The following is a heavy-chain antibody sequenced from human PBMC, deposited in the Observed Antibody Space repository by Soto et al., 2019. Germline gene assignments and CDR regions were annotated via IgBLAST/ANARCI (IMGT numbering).Heavy chain of an antibody. CDR1: GYTFTKYG. CDR3: AREMAGLGGEYDY. V-gene: IGHV1-18*01. Sequence: QVQLVQSGAEVKNPGASVKVSCKTSGYTFTKYGVGWVRQAPGQGLEWVGWISGSSGNANYAGKGQGRITLTTDTSTSTAYIELRSLRSDDTAVYYCAREMAGLGGEYDYWGQGTLVTVSS. D-gene: IGHD3-16*01. CDR2: ISGSSGNA. J-gene: IGHJ4*02.